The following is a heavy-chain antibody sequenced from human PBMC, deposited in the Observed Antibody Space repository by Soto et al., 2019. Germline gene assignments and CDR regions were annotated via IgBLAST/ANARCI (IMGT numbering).Heavy chain of an antibody. D-gene: IGHD2-15*01. V-gene: IGHV1-18*04. Sequence: ASVKVSCKASGYTFSNYGITWVRQAPGQGLEWMGWISAYNGNTNYAQKLQDRVTMTTDTSTSTGYMELRSLRSDDTAVYYCAREYRYCSGGSCSQGDSWFDPWGQGTLVTVSS. CDR3: AREYRYCSGGSCSQGDSWFDP. CDR1: GYTFSNYG. CDR2: ISAYNGNT. J-gene: IGHJ5*02.